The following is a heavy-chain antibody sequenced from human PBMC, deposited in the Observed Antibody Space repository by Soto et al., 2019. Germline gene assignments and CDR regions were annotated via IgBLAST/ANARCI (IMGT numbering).Heavy chain of an antibody. Sequence: EVQLVESGGGLVQPGGSLRLSCEASGFTFSSYEMNWVRQAPGKGLEWVSYISSSGRTIYYADSVKGRFTISRDNAKNSLYLQMNSLRAEDTAVYYCARSGYNWNDGARGYFDYGGQGPLVTVSS. CDR3: ARSGYNWNDGARGYFDY. V-gene: IGHV3-48*03. D-gene: IGHD1-20*01. J-gene: IGHJ4*02. CDR1: GFTFSSYE. CDR2: ISSSGRTI.